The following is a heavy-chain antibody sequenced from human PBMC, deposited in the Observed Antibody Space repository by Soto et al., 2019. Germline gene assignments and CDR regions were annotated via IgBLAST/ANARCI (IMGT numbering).Heavy chain of an antibody. V-gene: IGHV1-8*01. CDR3: AVSMVRGVIGWFDP. CDR1: GYTFTSYD. CDR2: MNPNSGNT. J-gene: IGHJ5*02. D-gene: IGHD3-10*01. Sequence: EASVKVSCKASGYTFTSYDINWVRQATGQGLEWMGWMNPNSGNTGYAQKFQGRVTMTRNTSISTAYMELSSLRSEDTAVYYCAVSMVRGVIGWFDPWGQGTLVTVSS.